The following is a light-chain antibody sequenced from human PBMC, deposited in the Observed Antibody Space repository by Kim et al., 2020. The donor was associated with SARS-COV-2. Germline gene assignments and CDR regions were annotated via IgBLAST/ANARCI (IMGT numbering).Light chain of an antibody. J-gene: IGLJ3*02. CDR3: ETWDSNTWV. Sequence: QPVLTQSSSASASLGSSVKLTCTLSSGHSSYIIAWHQQQPGKAPRYLMKLEGSGSYNKGSGVPDRFSGSSSGADRYHTISNLQSEDEADYYCETWDSNTWVFGGGTQLTVL. V-gene: IGLV4-60*03. CDR2: LEGSGSY. CDR1: SGHSSYI.